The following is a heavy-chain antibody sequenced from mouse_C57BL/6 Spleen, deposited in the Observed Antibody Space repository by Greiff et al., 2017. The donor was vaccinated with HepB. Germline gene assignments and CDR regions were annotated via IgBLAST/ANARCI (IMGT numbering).Heavy chain of an antibody. CDR3: ARDQSGVAPYFDY. V-gene: IGHV5-4*01. CDR1: GFTFSSYA. D-gene: IGHD1-1*01. CDR2: ISDGGSYT. J-gene: IGHJ2*01. Sequence: EVHLVESGGGLVKPGGSLKLSCAASGFTFSSYAMSWVRQTPEKRLEWVATISDGGSYTYYPDNVKGRFTISRDNAKNNLYLQLSHLKSEDTAVYYCARDQSGVAPYFDYWGQGTTLTVSS.